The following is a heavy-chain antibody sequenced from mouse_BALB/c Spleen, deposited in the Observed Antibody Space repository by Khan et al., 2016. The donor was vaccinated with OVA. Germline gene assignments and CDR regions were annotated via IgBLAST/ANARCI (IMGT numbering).Heavy chain of an antibody. CDR2: IPYSGRT. CDR1: GYSITSDYA. Sequence: EVQLQESGPGLVKPSQSLSLTCTVTGYSITSDYAWNWIRQFPGNKLEWMGYIPYSGRTSYTPSLKSRFSITRDTSKNQCFLQLKSVTTEDTATYYCVRGRSYWGQGTLGTVSA. CDR3: VRGRSY. D-gene: IGHD3-3*01. V-gene: IGHV3-2*02. J-gene: IGHJ3*01.